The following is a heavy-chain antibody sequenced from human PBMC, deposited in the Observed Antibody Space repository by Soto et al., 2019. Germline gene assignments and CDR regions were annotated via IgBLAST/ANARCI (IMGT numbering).Heavy chain of an antibody. D-gene: IGHD3-10*01. Sequence: ASVKVSCKASGYTFSSYAISWVRQAPGQGLEWMGGIIPIFGTANYAQKFQGRVTITADESTSTAYMELSSLRSEDTAVYYCARAGYYGSGSLLDYGMGAWGQGTTVTVSS. CDR2: IIPIFGTA. J-gene: IGHJ6*02. V-gene: IGHV1-69*13. CDR3: ARAGYYGSGSLLDYGMGA. CDR1: GYTFSSYA.